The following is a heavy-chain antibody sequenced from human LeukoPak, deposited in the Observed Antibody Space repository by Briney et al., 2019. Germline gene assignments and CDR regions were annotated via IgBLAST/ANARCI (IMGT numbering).Heavy chain of an antibody. Sequence: GGSLRLSCAASGFSFSTYAMHWVRQAPGKGLEYVSAISSNGGSTYYVNSVKGRFTISRDNSKNTLHLQMGSLRAEDMAVYYCAKDCSSTSCYDYWGQGTLVTVSS. D-gene: IGHD2-2*01. J-gene: IGHJ4*02. V-gene: IGHV3-64*01. CDR3: AKDCSSTSCYDY. CDR2: ISSNGGST. CDR1: GFSFSTYA.